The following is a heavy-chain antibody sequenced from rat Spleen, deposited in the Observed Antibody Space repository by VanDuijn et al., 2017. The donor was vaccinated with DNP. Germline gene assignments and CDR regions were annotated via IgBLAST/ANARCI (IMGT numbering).Heavy chain of an antibody. J-gene: IGHJ2*01. D-gene: IGHD1-12*02. Sequence: EVQLQESGPGLVKPSQSLSLTCSVTGYSITSSYRWNWIRKFPGNKLEWMGYISSAGSTNYNPSLKSRISITRDTSKNQFFLQVNSVTTEDTATYYCARYGYGSSRYFDYWGQGVMVTVSS. V-gene: IGHV3-3*01. CDR1: GYSITSSYR. CDR3: ARYGYGSSRYFDY. CDR2: ISSAGST.